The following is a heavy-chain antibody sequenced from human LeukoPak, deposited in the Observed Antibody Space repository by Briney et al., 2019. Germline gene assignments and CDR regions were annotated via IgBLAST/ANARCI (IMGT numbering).Heavy chain of an antibody. CDR1: GFTFSDYY. D-gene: IGHD3-22*01. CDR2: ISSSGSTI. V-gene: IGHV3-11*01. J-gene: IGHJ4*02. CDR3: ARDMYYYDSSGYYSGGPAFDY. Sequence: GGSLRLSCAASGFTFSDYYMSWIRQAPGKGLEWVSYISSSGSTIYYADSVKGRFTISRDNAKNSLYLQMNSLRAEDTAVYYCARDMYYYDSSGYYSGGPAFDYWGQGTLVTVSS.